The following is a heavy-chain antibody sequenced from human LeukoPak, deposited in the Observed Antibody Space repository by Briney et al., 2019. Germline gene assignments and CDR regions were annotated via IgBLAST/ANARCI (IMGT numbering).Heavy chain of an antibody. Sequence: PGGSLRLSCAASGFTLSNYDMHWVRQKPGKGLEWVSTIHTAGDTYYPDSVKGRFAISRENAKNSLSLQMNSLRAGDTAVYYCARGDYYYSGMDVWGQRDHGHRLL. V-gene: IGHV3-13*01. CDR2: IHTAGDT. D-gene: IGHD2-21*01. CDR1: GFTLSNYD. J-gene: IGHJ6*04. CDR3: ARGDYYYSGMDV.